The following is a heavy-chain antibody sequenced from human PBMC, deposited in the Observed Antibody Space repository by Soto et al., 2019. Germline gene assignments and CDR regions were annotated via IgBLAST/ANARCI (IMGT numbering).Heavy chain of an antibody. V-gene: IGHV3-23*01. CDR2: ISGSGGST. CDR1: GFTFSSYA. Sequence: QPGGSLRLSCAASGFTFSSYAMSWVRQAPGKGLEWVSAISGSGGSTHYADSVEGRFTISRDNSKNTLYLQMNSLRAEDTAVYYCAKSDTAMVTWCRIDYWGQGTLVTVSS. J-gene: IGHJ4*02. CDR3: AKSDTAMVTWCRIDY. D-gene: IGHD5-18*01.